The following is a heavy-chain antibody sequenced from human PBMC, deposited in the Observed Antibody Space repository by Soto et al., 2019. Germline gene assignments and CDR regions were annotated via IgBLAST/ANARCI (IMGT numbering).Heavy chain of an antibody. CDR3: ARHLCSGGSCYLSGLGY. CDR2: IGAYNGNT. Sequence: ASVKVSCKASGYTFTSYGFSWVRQAPGQGLEWMGWIGAYNGNTNYALRFQDRVTMTTDTSTSTAYMELRSLRSDDTAVYYCARHLCSGGSCYLSGLGYWGQGTLVTVSS. V-gene: IGHV1-18*01. D-gene: IGHD2-15*01. CDR1: GYTFTSYG. J-gene: IGHJ4*02.